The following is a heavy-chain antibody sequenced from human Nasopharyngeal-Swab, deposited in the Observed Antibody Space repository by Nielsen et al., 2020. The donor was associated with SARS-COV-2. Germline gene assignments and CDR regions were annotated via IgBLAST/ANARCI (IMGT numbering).Heavy chain of an antibody. CDR1: GFTFAEHA. D-gene: IGHD1-1*01. CDR2: SRGRVNGGTT. J-gene: IGHJ6*03. Sequence: GESLKISCTASGFTFAEHAMNWVRQAPGKGLDWVGVSRGRVNGGTTEYAASVRGRFAISRDDSKNIVFLQMNNLKTEDTGVYYCIRGGDWDDHNSHYYYHMDVWGKGTTVTVSS. V-gene: IGHV3-49*04. CDR3: IRGGDWDDHNSHYYYHMDV.